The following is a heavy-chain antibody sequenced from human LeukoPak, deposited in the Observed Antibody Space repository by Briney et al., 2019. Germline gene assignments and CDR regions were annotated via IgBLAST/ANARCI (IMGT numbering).Heavy chain of an antibody. CDR3: ARHVGTPRYYYDSSGSNPPYYFDY. V-gene: IGHV4-34*01. CDR1: GASFSGYY. D-gene: IGHD3-22*01. J-gene: IGHJ4*02. CDR2: INHSGST. Sequence: PSETLSLTCAVYGASFSGYYWSWIRQPPGKGLEWIGEINHSGSTNYNPSLKSRVTISVDTSKNQFSLKLSSVTAADTAVYYCARHVGTPRYYYDSSGSNPPYYFDYWGQGTLVTVSS.